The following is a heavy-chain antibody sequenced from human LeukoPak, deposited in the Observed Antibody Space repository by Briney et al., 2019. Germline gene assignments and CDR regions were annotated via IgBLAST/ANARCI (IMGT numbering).Heavy chain of an antibody. D-gene: IGHD4-23*01. CDR3: AAGVTPMRVRLTFDY. J-gene: IGHJ4*02. CDR2: IYYSGST. CDR1: GGSISSSSYY. V-gene: IGHV4-39*01. Sequence: PSETLSLTCTVSGGSISSSSYYWGWIRQPPGKGLEWIGSIYYSGSTYYNPSLKSRVTISVDTSKNQFSLKLSSVTAADTAVYYCAAGVTPMRVRLTFDYWGQGTLVTVSS.